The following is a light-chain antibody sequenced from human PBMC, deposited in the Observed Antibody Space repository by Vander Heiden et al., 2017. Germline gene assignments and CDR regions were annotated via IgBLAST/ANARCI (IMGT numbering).Light chain of an antibody. J-gene: IGKJ2*01. Sequence: DIQMTQSPSSLSASVGDRVTITCRASQGISNYLAWYQQKPGKVPKLLIYAASTLQSGVPSRFSGSGSGTDFTLTISSPQPEDVASYYCQKYDSAPYTFAQGTKLEIK. CDR1: QGISNY. CDR2: AAS. CDR3: QKYDSAPYT. V-gene: IGKV1-27*01.